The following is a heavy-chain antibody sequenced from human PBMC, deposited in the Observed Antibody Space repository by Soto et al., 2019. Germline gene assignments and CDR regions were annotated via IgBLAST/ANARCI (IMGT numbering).Heavy chain of an antibody. D-gene: IGHD6-13*01. V-gene: IGHV4-39*01. CDR2: IYYSGST. Sequence: PXATLSRPGTVSGGSISSSSYYWGCIRQPPGKGLEWIGSIYYSGSTYYNPSLKSRVTISVDTSKNQFSLKLSSVTAADTAVYYRARHAKQPLVLFRWFDPCGQRTLVTVSS. CDR1: GGSISSSSYY. CDR3: ARHAKQPLVLFRWFDP. J-gene: IGHJ5*02.